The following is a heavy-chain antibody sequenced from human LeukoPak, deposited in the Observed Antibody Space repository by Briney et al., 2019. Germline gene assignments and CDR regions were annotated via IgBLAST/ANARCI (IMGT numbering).Heavy chain of an antibody. CDR2: INHSGST. CDR1: GGSFSGYY. V-gene: IGHV4-34*01. D-gene: IGHD3-9*01. Sequence: PSETLSLTCAVYGGSFSGYYWSWIRQPPGKGLDWIGEINHSGSTNYNPSLKSRVTISVDTSKNQFSLKLSSVTAADTAVYYCAHSYYDILTGYPAVYYYMDVWGKGTTVTVSS. J-gene: IGHJ6*03. CDR3: AHSYYDILTGYPAVYYYMDV.